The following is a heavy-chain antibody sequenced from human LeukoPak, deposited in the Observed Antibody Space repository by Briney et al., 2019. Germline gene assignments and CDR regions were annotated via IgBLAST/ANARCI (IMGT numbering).Heavy chain of an antibody. CDR2: ITGNGATT. D-gene: IGHD6-19*01. CDR1: GFSFSNYG. J-gene: IGHJ5*02. CDR3: AKDTSSGWPNWFDP. Sequence: GGSLRLSCAASGFSFSNYGMNWVRQAPGKGLGWVSGITGNGATTYYADSVKGRFTISRDNSRNTVYPQMNSLRAEDTAVYYCAKDTSSGWPNWFDPWGQGTLVTVSS. V-gene: IGHV3-23*01.